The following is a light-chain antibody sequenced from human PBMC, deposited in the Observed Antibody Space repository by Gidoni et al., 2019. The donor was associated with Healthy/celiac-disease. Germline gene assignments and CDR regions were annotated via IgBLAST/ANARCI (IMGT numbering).Light chain of an antibody. CDR1: QGISSA. CDR3: QQFNSYPLT. CDR2: DAS. V-gene: IGKV1-13*02. J-gene: IGKJ5*01. Sequence: AIQLTKSPSSLSASVGDRVTITCRASQGISSALAWYQQKPGKAPKLLIYDASMLESGVPSRFSGSGSGTDFTLTISSLQPEDFATYYCQQFNSYPLTFXQXTRLXIK.